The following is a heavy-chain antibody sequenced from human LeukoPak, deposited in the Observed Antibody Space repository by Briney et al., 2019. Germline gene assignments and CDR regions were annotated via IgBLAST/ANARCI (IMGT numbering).Heavy chain of an antibody. CDR3: AKEALGGSSFDY. CDR1: GFTFSSYA. J-gene: IGHJ4*02. D-gene: IGHD1-26*01. V-gene: IGHV3-23*01. CDR2: ISGGGGST. Sequence: GGSLRLSCAASGFTFSSYAMSWVRQAPGKGLEWVSLISGGGGSTYYAESVKGRFTISRDNSKNTLSLQMNSLTAEDTAVYYCAKEALGGSSFDYWGQGTLVTVSS.